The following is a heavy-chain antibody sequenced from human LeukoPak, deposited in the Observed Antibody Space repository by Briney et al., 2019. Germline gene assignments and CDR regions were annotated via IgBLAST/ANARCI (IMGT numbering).Heavy chain of an antibody. V-gene: IGHV3-23*01. CDR3: TTAFGYDPRRPFDY. Sequence: GGSLRLSCAASGFTFSSYGMHWVRQAPGKGLEWVSAISGSGGSTYYADSVKGRFTISRDNSKSTLYLQMNSLKAEDTAVYYCTTAFGYDPRRPFDYWGQGTLVTVSS. CDR1: GFTFSSYG. J-gene: IGHJ4*02. D-gene: IGHD3-22*01. CDR2: ISGSGGST.